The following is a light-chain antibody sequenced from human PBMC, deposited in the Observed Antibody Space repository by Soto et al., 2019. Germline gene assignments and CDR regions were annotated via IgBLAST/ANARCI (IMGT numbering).Light chain of an antibody. CDR3: QQSYSTPPF. J-gene: IGKJ3*01. V-gene: IGKV1-39*01. CDR2: AAS. CDR1: QSISSY. Sequence: DIQMTQSPSSLSASVGDRVTITCRASQSISSYLNWYQQKPGKAPKLLIYAASSLQSGVPSRFSGSGSGTDFTLTISSLQPEDFATYYCQQSYSTPPFFGPGTKVDFK.